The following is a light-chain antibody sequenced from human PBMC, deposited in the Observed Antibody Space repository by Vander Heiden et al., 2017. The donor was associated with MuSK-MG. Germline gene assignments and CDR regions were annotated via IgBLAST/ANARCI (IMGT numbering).Light chain of an antibody. J-gene: IGKJ4*01. Sequence: DIQMTKSQSPLSASVGEGVTITCWASQSMSSYLNWYQLKPGDGPKLLFDSASSLESVVPSMFSGGGSGTDFLPTISRLQPEDFATYCCQQSDNPPLTFGEGTKVEIK. CDR3: QQSDNPPLT. CDR2: SAS. CDR1: QSMSSY. V-gene: IGKV1-39*01.